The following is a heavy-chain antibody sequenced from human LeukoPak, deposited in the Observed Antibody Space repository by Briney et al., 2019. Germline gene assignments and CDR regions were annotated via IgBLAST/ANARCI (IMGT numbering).Heavy chain of an antibody. CDR2: INHSGFT. D-gene: IGHD4-17*01. Sequence: SETLSLTCAVYGGSFSAYYWSWIRQPPGKGLEWIGEINHSGFTNYNPSLKSRVTISVDTSKNQFSLRLSSVTAADTAVYYCARAGSFGDYDAFDIWGQGTMVTASS. CDR1: GGSFSAYY. V-gene: IGHV4-34*01. J-gene: IGHJ3*02. CDR3: ARAGSFGDYDAFDI.